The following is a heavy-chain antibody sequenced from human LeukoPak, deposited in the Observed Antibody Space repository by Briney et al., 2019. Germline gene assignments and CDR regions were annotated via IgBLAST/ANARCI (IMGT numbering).Heavy chain of an antibody. CDR3: TAGYNRGDY. D-gene: IGHD1-14*01. CDR2: IRTKSDGGTA. V-gene: IGHV3-15*01. J-gene: IGHJ4*02. CDR1: GFTFSNTW. Sequence: GGSLRLSCAASGFTFSNTWMNWVRQAPGKGLEWLGRIRTKSDGGTADFAAPVKGRFTISRDDSKNTLYLQMDSLESGDTAVYYCTAGYNRGDYWGQGTLVTVSS.